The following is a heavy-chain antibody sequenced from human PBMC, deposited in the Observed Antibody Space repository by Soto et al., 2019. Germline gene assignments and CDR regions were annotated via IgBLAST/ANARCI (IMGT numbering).Heavy chain of an antibody. D-gene: IGHD6-13*01. CDR1: GGSISSSSYY. V-gene: IGHV4-39*07. Sequence: PSETLSLTCTVSGGSISSSSYYWGWIRQPPGKGLEWIGSIYYSGSTYYNPSLRSRVTISEDTSKNQFSLKLLSVTTADTAVYFCAAGEASSRNLAPYYLDFWGQGTLVTVPQ. J-gene: IGHJ4*02. CDR2: IYYSGST. CDR3: AAGEASSRNLAPYYLDF.